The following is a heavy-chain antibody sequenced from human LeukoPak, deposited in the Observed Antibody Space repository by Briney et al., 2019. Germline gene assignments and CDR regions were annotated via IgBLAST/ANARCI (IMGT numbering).Heavy chain of an antibody. V-gene: IGHV4-39*01. D-gene: IGHD5-18*01. CDR1: GGSISSSNYY. J-gene: IGHJ4*02. CDR2: IYYGGST. Sequence: SETLSLTCTVSGGSISSSNYYWAWIRQPPGEALEWIGSIYYGGSTYYNPSLKSRVTISVDTSKNQFSLKLSSVTAADAAVYYCARHRHSHCYDYWGQGTLVTVSS. CDR3: ARHRHSHCYDY.